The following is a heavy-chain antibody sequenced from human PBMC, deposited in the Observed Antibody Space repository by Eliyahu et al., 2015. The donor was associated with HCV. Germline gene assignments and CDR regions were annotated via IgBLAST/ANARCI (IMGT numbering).Heavy chain of an antibody. CDR3: ARGYDCSSTSCYVRGRSWFR. CDR1: GGSISSSNW. V-gene: IGHV4-4*02. CDR2: IHXSGST. Sequence: QVQLQESGPGLVKPSGTLSLTCAVSGGSISSSNWWSWVRQSPGKGLEWIGEIHXSGSTNYNPSLKSRVTISLDKSKNEFSLKLSSVTAADTAVYYCARGYDCSSTSCYVRGRSWFRWGQGTLVTVSS. J-gene: IGHJ4*02. D-gene: IGHD2-2*01.